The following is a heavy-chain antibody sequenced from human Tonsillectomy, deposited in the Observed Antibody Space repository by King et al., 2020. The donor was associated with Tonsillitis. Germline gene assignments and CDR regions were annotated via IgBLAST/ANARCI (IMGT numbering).Heavy chain of an antibody. D-gene: IGHD3-10*01. J-gene: IGHJ3*02. CDR1: GGSISGGSYY. Sequence: VQLQESGPGLVKPSQTLSLTCNVSGGSISGGSYYWSWIRQPAGKGLEWIGRIYSSGLTNYNPSLRSRVTILVDTSKNQFSLRLSSVTAADTAVYYCARRGRGGNDACDIWGQGTMVTVSS. CDR3: ARRGRGGNDACDI. V-gene: IGHV4-61*02. CDR2: IYSSGLT.